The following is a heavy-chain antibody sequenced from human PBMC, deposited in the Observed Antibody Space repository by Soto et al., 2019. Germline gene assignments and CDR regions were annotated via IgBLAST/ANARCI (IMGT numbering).Heavy chain of an antibody. CDR3: SRGGGNSDWYSAFDI. V-gene: IGHV3-74*01. CDR1: GFTFSTYW. CDR2: INSDGSTT. J-gene: IGHJ3*02. D-gene: IGHD6-19*01. Sequence: EVQLVESGGGLVQPGGSLRLSCAATGFTFSTYWVHWVRQAPGKGLVWVSRINSDGSTTNYADSVKGRFTISRDNAKNTLYLQMNSLRAEDTAVYYCSRGGGNSDWYSAFDIWGHGTMVTVSS.